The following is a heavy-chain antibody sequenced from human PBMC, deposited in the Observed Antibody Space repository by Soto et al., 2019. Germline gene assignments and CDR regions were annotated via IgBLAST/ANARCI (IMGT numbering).Heavy chain of an antibody. Sequence: GESLKISCKGSGYILTNYWIGWVRQMNGKGLEWLGIIYPGDSDIRYSPSFQGQVTMSADKSINTAYLQWSSLEASDTAMYYCARRGVDDDAFDIWGQGTMVTVSS. J-gene: IGHJ3*02. D-gene: IGHD1-26*01. CDR3: ARRGVDDDAFDI. CDR2: IYPGDSDI. V-gene: IGHV5-51*01. CDR1: GYILTNYW.